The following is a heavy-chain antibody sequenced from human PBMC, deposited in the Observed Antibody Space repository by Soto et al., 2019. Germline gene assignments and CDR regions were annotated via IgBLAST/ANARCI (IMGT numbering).Heavy chain of an antibody. CDR2: IWYDGSNK. CDR1: GFTFSSYG. J-gene: IGHJ5*02. V-gene: IGHV3-33*01. Sequence: PGGSLRLSCVASGFTFSSYGMHWVHQAPGKGLEWVAVIWYDGSNKYYADSVKGRFTVSRDNSKNTLYLQMNSLRAEDTAVYYCARGASSSWYNWGLSGWFDPWGQGTLVTV. D-gene: IGHD6-13*01. CDR3: ARGASSSWYNWGLSGWFDP.